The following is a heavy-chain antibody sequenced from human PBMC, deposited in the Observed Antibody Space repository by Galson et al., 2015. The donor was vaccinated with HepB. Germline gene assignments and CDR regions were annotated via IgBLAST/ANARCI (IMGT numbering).Heavy chain of an antibody. Sequence: SLRLSCAASGFTFSSYSMNWVRQAPGKGLEWVSSISSSSSYIYYADSVKGRFTISRDNAKNSLYLQMNSLRAEDTAVYYCARDSFGSWALDDYWGQGTLDTVSS. CDR1: GFTFSSYS. D-gene: IGHD6-13*01. J-gene: IGHJ4*02. CDR2: ISSSSSYI. CDR3: ARDSFGSWALDDY. V-gene: IGHV3-21*01.